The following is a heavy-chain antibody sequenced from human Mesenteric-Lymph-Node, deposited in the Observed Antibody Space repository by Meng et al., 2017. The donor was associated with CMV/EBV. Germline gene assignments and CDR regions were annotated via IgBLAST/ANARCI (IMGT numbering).Heavy chain of an antibody. D-gene: IGHD2-2*01. V-gene: IGHV3-21*01. CDR2: ISSSSSSI. CDR3: ARADTVVPATSYYYYGMDV. J-gene: IGHJ6*02. Sequence: GESLKISCAASGFTFSSYSMNWVRQAPGKGLEWVSSISSSSSSIYYADSVKGRFTISRDNAKNTLYLQMNSLRAEDTAVYYCARADTVVPATSYYYYGMDVWGQGTTVTVSS. CDR1: GFTFSSYS.